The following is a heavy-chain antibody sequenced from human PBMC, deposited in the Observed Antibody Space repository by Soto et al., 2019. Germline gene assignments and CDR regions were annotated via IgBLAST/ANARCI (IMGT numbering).Heavy chain of an antibody. CDR2: ISSSSSTI. D-gene: IGHD3-16*02. J-gene: IGHJ3*02. Sequence: LRLSCAASGFTFSSYSMNWVRQAPGKGLEWVSYISSSSSTIYYADSVKGRFTISRDNAKNSLYLQMNSLRDEDTAVYYCAREFRGIWGSYRYPHDAFDIWGRGTMVTVSS. CDR3: AREFRGIWGSYRYPHDAFDI. V-gene: IGHV3-48*02. CDR1: GFTFSSYS.